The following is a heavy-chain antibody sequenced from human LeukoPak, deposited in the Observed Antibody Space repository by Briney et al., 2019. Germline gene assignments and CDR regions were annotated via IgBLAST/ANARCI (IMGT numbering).Heavy chain of an antibody. CDR3: ARDSLSPLNPYYYYYGMDV. CDR1: GYTFTGYY. Sequence: ASVKVSCKASGYTFTGYYMHWVRQAPGQGLEWMGWINPNSGGTNYAQKLQGRVTMTTDTSTSTAYMELRSLRSDDTAVYYCARDSLSPLNPYYYYYGMDVWGQGTTVTVSS. D-gene: IGHD1-14*01. J-gene: IGHJ6*02. V-gene: IGHV1-2*02. CDR2: INPNSGGT.